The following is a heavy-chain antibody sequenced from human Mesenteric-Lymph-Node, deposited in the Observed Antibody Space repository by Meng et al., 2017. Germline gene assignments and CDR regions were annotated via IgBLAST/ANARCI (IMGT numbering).Heavy chain of an antibody. J-gene: IGHJ4*02. D-gene: IGHD2/OR15-2a*01. CDR1: GGSVSSGDYF. Sequence: EPGTARVMPWGTLSSTGRASGGSVSSGDYFWSWIRQLPGKGLELIGYMLYNGISDHNPSLKSRVTISVDTSKNQFSLKLSSVTAADTAVYYCARGFLSFVRVFDYWGQGTLVTVSS. V-gene: IGHV4-61*08. CDR2: MLYNGIS. CDR3: ARGFLSFVRVFDY.